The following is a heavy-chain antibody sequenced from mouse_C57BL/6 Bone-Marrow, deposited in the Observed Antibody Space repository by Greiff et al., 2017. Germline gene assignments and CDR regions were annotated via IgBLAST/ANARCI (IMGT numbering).Heavy chain of an antibody. J-gene: IGHJ4*01. D-gene: IGHD1-1*01. Sequence: VQLQQSVAELVRPGASVKLSCTASGFNIKNTYMHWVKQRPEQGLEWIGRIDPANGNTKYAPKFQGKATITADTSSNTAYLQLSSLTSEDTAIYYGARSDYGSSYGYYAMDYWGEGTSVTVSS. CDR3: ARSDYGSSYGYYAMDY. V-gene: IGHV14-3*01. CDR1: GFNIKNTY. CDR2: IDPANGNT.